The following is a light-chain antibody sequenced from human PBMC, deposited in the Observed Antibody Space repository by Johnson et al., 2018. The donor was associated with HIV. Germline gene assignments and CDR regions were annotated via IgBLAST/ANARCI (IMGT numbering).Light chain of an antibody. CDR1: CSNIGNNY. J-gene: IGLJ1*01. CDR3: GTWDSSLNSYV. V-gene: IGLV1-51*02. Sequence: QSVLTQPPSVSAAPGQKVTISCSGSCSNIGNNYVSWYQQLPGTAPKLLIYENNKRPSGIPDRFSGSKSGTSTTLGITGLQTGDEADYYCGTWDSSLNSYVFGTGTKVSVL. CDR2: ENN.